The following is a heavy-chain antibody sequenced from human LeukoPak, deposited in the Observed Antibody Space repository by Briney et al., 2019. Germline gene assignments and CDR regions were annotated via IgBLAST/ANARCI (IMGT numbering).Heavy chain of an antibody. D-gene: IGHD3-9*01. V-gene: IGHV3-23*01. J-gene: IGHJ4*02. Sequence: GGSLRLSCAASGFTFSSYAMSWVRQAPGKGLEWVSAISGSGGSTYSADSVKGRFTISRDNSKNTLYLQMKSLRAEDTAVYYCASSFLRYFGPYYFDYWGQGTLVTVSS. CDR2: ISGSGGST. CDR1: GFTFSSYA. CDR3: ASSFLRYFGPYYFDY.